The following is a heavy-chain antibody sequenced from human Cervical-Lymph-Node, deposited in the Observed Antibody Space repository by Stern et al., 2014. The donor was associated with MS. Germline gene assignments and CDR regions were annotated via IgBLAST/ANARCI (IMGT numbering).Heavy chain of an antibody. CDR3: ARAGLPYYYYYGMDV. CDR1: GFTFSSYW. V-gene: IGHV3-74*02. Sequence: EVQLLESGGGLVQPGGSLRLSCAASGFTFSSYWMHWVRQAPGKGLVWVSRINSDGNTTSYADSVKGRFTISRDNAKNTLYLQMNSLRAEDTAVYYCARAGLPYYYYYGMDVWGQGTTVTVSS. D-gene: IGHD5/OR15-5a*01. J-gene: IGHJ6*02. CDR2: INSDGNTT.